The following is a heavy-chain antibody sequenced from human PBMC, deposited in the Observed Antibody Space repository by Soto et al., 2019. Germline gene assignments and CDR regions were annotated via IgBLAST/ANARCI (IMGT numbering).Heavy chain of an antibody. Sequence: ASVKVSCKASGYTFTSYGISWVRQAPGQGLEWMGWISAYNGNTNYAQKLQGRVTMTTDTSTSKAYMELRSLRSDDTDVYYCARDEEIYYDFWSGYLGRPYGMDVWGQGTPVTVSS. CDR1: GYTFTSYG. D-gene: IGHD3-3*01. CDR2: ISAYNGNT. V-gene: IGHV1-18*04. J-gene: IGHJ6*02. CDR3: ARDEEIYYDFWSGYLGRPYGMDV.